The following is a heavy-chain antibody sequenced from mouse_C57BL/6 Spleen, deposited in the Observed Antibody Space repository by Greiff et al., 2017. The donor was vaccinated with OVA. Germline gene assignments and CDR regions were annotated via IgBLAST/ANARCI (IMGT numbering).Heavy chain of an antibody. V-gene: IGHV1-52*01. J-gene: IGHJ1*03. CDR2: IDPSDSET. D-gene: IGHD4-1*01. CDR1: GYTFTSYW. Sequence: VQLQQPGAELVRPGSSVKLSCKASGYTFTSYWMHWVKQRPIQGLEWIGNIDPSDSETHYNQKFKDKATLTVDKSSTTPYMQLSSVTSEDSAVYYCARFLNWGYFDVWGTGTTVTVSS. CDR3: ARFLNWGYFDV.